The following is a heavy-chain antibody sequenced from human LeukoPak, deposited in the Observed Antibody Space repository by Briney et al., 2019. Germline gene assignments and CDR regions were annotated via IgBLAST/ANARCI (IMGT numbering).Heavy chain of an antibody. CDR3: ARDPEPPSYCSSTRCAGASPTHHY. CDR1: GGTFSSYA. V-gene: IGHV1-69*01. J-gene: IGHJ4*02. Sequence: GSSVKVSCKASGGTFSSYAISWVRQAPGQGLEWMGGIIPIFGTANYAQKFQGRVTITADESTSTAYMELSSLRSEDTAVYYCARDPEPPSYCSSTRCAGASPTHHYWGQGTLVTVSS. CDR2: IIPIFGTA. D-gene: IGHD2-2*01.